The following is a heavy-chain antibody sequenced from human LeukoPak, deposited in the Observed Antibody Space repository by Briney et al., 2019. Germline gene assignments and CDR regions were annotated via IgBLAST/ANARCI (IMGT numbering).Heavy chain of an antibody. V-gene: IGHV1-8*01. J-gene: IGHJ5*02. CDR1: GYTFTSYD. CDR2: MNPNSGNT. CDR3: ARGLRRSRWFDP. Sequence: ASVKVSCKASGYTFTSYDINWVRQATGQGLEWMGWMNPNSGNTGYAQKFQGRVTITRNTSISTAYMELSSLRSEDTAVYYCARGLRRSRWFDPWGQGTLVTVSS.